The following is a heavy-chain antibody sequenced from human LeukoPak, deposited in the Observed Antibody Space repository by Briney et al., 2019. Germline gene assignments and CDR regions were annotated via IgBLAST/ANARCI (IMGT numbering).Heavy chain of an antibody. D-gene: IGHD5-12*01. Sequence: SETLSLTCTVSGGSISNTIYYWGWIRQPPGKGLEWIGNIYYSGSTYYNPSLRSRVTMSVDTSKNQFSLNLTSVTAADTAFYYCARGLGTIPPYFDLWGRGTLVTVSS. V-gene: IGHV4-39*07. CDR3: ARGLGTIPPYFDL. CDR2: IYYSGST. CDR1: GGSISNTIYY. J-gene: IGHJ2*01.